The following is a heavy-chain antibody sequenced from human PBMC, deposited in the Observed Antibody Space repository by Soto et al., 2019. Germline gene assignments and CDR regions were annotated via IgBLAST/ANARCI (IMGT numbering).Heavy chain of an antibody. CDR3: IAAAGTERYFDY. CDR1: GHTFTSYY. D-gene: IGHD6-13*01. CDR2: IKPSGGST. J-gene: IGHJ4*02. Sequence: ASVKVSCKASGHTFTSYYMHWVRQAPGQGLEWMGIIKPSGGSTNYAQKFQGRVTITADESTSTAYMELSSLRSEDTAVYYCIAAAGTERYFDYWGQGTLVTVSS. V-gene: IGHV1-46*01.